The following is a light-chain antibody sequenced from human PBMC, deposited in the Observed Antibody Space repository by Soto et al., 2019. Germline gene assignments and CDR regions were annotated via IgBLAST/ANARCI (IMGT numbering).Light chain of an antibody. Sequence: EVVLTQSPATLSLAPGERATLSCRASQSVSSSYLAWYQQKPGQAPRLLFYDASRRATGTPDRFSVSGSGTDFTLTISRLEPEDFAVYYCQQYGDSPRTFGQGTKVDIK. CDR1: QSVSSSY. J-gene: IGKJ1*01. CDR3: QQYGDSPRT. V-gene: IGKV3-20*01. CDR2: DAS.